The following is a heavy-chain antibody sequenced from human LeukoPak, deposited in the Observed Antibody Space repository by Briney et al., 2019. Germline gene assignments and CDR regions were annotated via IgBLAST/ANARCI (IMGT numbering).Heavy chain of an antibody. CDR3: AKDRYGSGSYVVY. D-gene: IGHD3-10*01. Sequence: PGGSLRLSCAASGFTFSSYAMHWVRQAPGKWLEWVAFIRYDGSNKYYADSVKGRFTTSRDNSKNTLYLQMNSLRAEDTAVYYCAKDRYGSGSYVVYWGQGTLVTVSS. CDR2: IRYDGSNK. J-gene: IGHJ4*02. CDR1: GFTFSSYA. V-gene: IGHV3-30*02.